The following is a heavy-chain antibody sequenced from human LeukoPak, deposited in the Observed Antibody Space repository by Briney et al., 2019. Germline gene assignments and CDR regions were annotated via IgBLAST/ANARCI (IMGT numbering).Heavy chain of an antibody. J-gene: IGHJ6*02. CDR1: GYTFTGYY. Sequence: ASVKVSCKASGYTFTGYYMHWVRQAPGQGLEWMGWINPNSGGTNYAQKFQGRVTMTRDTSISTAYMELSRLRSDDTAVYYCASDSSGWYPYYYGMDVWGQGTTVTVSS. CDR3: ASDSSGWYPYYYGMDV. D-gene: IGHD6-19*01. V-gene: IGHV1-2*02. CDR2: INPNSGGT.